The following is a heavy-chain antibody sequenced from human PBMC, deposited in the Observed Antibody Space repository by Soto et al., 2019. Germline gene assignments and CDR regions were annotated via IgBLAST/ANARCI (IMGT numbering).Heavy chain of an antibody. CDR1: GFTFSSYW. CDR2: IKQDGSEK. V-gene: IGHV3-7*05. J-gene: IGHJ6*02. Sequence: GGSLRLSCAASGFTFSSYWMSWVRQAPGKGLEWVANIKQDGSEKYYVDSVKGRFTISRDNAKNSLYLQMNSLRAEDTAVYYCARVYFQEWLLPHFGMDVWGQGTTVTVSS. D-gene: IGHD3-3*01. CDR3: ARVYFQEWLLPHFGMDV.